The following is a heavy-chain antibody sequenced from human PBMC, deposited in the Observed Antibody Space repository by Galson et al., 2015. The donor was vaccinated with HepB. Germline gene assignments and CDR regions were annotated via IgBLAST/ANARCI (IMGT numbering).Heavy chain of an antibody. J-gene: IGHJ4*02. V-gene: IGHV2-5*02. CDR2: IYWDDDK. CDR1: GFSLSTSGVG. D-gene: IGHD3-10*01. Sequence: PALVKPTQTLTLTCTFSGFSLSTSGVGVGWIRQPPGKALEWLALIYWDDDKRYSPSLKSRLTITKDTSKDQVVLTMTNMDPVDAATYYCARLSYYGSGIDYWGQGTLVTVSS. CDR3: ARLSYYGSGIDY.